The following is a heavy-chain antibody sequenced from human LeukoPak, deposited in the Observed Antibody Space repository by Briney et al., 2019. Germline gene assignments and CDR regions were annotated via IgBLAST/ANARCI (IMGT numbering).Heavy chain of an antibody. V-gene: IGHV3-7*01. CDR1: GFTFGHYE. CDR2: IKQDGSEE. Sequence: GGSLRLSCAASGFTFGHYEMNWVRQAPGKGLEWVANIKQDGSEENFVDSVKGRFTISRDNAKKSLYLQMNSLRAEDTAVYYCARGSSAGASLRHDYWGQGTLVTVSS. D-gene: IGHD1-26*01. CDR3: ARGSSAGASLRHDY. J-gene: IGHJ4*02.